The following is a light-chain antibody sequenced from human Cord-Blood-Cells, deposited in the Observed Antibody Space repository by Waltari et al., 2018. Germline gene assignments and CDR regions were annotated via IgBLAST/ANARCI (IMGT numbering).Light chain of an antibody. Sequence: DIVMTQYPDSLAVSLGERATINCKSSQGVLYSSNNKNYLAWYQQKPGQPPKLLIYWASTRESGVPDRFSGSGSGTDFTLTISSLQAEDVAVYYCQQYYSTPTFGQGTKVEIK. CDR1: QGVLYSSNNKNY. CDR3: QQYYSTPT. CDR2: WAS. J-gene: IGKJ1*01. V-gene: IGKV4-1*01.